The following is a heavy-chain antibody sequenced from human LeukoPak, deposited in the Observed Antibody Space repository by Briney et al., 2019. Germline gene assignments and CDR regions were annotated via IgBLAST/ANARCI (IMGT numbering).Heavy chain of an antibody. Sequence: GGSLRLSCAASGFTFSDYYMSWIRQAPGKGLEWVSYISSSGSTIYYADSVKGRFTISRDNAKNSLCLQMNSLRAEDTAVYYCARVRTRVTIFGVVTPDYFDYWGQGTLVTVSS. CDR2: ISSSGSTI. CDR3: ARVRTRVTIFGVVTPDYFDY. CDR1: GFTFSDYY. D-gene: IGHD3-3*01. V-gene: IGHV3-11*04. J-gene: IGHJ4*02.